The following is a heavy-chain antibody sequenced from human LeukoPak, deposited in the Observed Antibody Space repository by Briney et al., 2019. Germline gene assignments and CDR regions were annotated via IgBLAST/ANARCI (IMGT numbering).Heavy chain of an antibody. CDR2: IYYSGST. CDR3: ARAVTMVRGFDY. J-gene: IGHJ4*02. Sequence: SETLSLTCTVSGGSISSNNYNWGWIRQPPGKGLEWIGNIYYSGSTYYNPSLKSRVTISVDTSKNQFSLKLSSVTAADTAVYYCARAVTMVRGFDYWGQGTLVTVSS. V-gene: IGHV4-39*07. D-gene: IGHD3-10*01. CDR1: GGSISSNNYN.